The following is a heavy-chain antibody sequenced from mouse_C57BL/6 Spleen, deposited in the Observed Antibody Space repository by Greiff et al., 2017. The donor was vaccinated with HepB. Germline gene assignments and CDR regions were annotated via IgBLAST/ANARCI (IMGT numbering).Heavy chain of an antibody. CDR3: TRDPDGSAWFAY. CDR1: GFTFSSYA. D-gene: IGHD2-3*01. J-gene: IGHJ3*01. V-gene: IGHV5-9-1*02. CDR2: ISSGGDYI. Sequence: EVQVVESGEGLVKPGGSLKLSCAASGFTFSSYAMSWVRQTPEKRLEWVAYISSGGDYIYYADTVKGRFTISRDNARNTLYLQMSSLKSEDTAMYYCTRDPDGSAWFAYWGQGTLVTVSA.